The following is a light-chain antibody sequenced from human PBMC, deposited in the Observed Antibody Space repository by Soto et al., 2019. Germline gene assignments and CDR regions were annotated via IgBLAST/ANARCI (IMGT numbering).Light chain of an antibody. J-gene: IGLJ1*01. CDR2: EGG. V-gene: IGLV2-23*01. CDR3: CSYAVSSTYV. CDR1: SSDVGSYNL. Sequence: QSALTQPASVSGYPGQSITISCTGTSSDVGSYNLVSWYQQHPGKAPKLMIYEGGKRPSGVSNRFSGSKSGNTASLTISGLQAEDEADYYCCSYAVSSTYVFGTGTKVTVL.